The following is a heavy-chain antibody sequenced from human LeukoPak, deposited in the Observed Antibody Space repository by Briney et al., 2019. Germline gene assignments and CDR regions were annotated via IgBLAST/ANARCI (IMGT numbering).Heavy chain of an antibody. D-gene: IGHD2-2*01. V-gene: IGHV1-8*01. Sequence: ASVKVSCKASGYTFTSYDINWVRQATGQGLEWMGCMNPNSGNTGYAQKFQGRVTMTRNTSISTAYMELSSLRSEDTAVYYCARVEVYCSSTSCYLGYNWFDPWGQGTLVTVSS. CDR2: MNPNSGNT. CDR1: GYTFTSYD. CDR3: ARVEVYCSSTSCYLGYNWFDP. J-gene: IGHJ5*02.